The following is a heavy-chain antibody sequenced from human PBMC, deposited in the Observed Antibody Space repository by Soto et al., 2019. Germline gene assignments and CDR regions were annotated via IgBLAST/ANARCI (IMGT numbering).Heavy chain of an antibody. CDR3: ARDGGRVGAFDI. V-gene: IGHV4-59*01. CDR2: IYYSGST. J-gene: IGHJ3*02. Sequence: PSETMSLTCTVSGGSLSSYYWSWIRQPPGKGLEWIGYIYYSGSTNYNPSLKSRVTISVDTSKNQFSLKLSSVTAADTAVYYCARDGGRVGAFDIWGQGTVVTVSS. CDR1: GGSLSSYY.